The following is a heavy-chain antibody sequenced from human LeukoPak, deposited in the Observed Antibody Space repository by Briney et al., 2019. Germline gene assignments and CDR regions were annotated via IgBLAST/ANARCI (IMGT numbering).Heavy chain of an antibody. J-gene: IGHJ3*02. CDR1: GFTVSSNY. D-gene: IGHD4-17*01. CDR2: IYSGGDT. Sequence: PGGSLRLSCAASGFTVSSNYMSWVRQAPGKGLEWVSLIYSGGDTYYADSVKGRFTISRDNAKNSLYLQMNSLRAEDTAVYYCARIGLRHDAFDIWGQGTMVTVSS. CDR3: ARIGLRHDAFDI. V-gene: IGHV3-66*01.